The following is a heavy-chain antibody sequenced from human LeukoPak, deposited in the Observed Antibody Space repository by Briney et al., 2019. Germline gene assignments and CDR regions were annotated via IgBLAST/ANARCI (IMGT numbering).Heavy chain of an antibody. J-gene: IGHJ4*02. Sequence: HPGRSLRLSCAASGFTFSSYAMHWARQAPGKGLEWVAVISYDGSNKYYADSVKGRFTISRDNSKNTLYLQMNSLRAEDTAVYYCARAHVRGYSGYECPFDYWGQGTLVTVSS. CDR2: ISYDGSNK. CDR3: ARAHVRGYSGYECPFDY. D-gene: IGHD5-12*01. V-gene: IGHV3-30*04. CDR1: GFTFSSYA.